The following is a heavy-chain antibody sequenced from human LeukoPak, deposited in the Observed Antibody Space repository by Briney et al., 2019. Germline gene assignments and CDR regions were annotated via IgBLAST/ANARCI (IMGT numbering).Heavy chain of an antibody. D-gene: IGHD7-27*01. CDR2: ISYDGSNK. V-gene: IGHV3-30-3*01. J-gene: IGHJ4*01. Sequence: PGGSLRLSCAAPGFTFSSYAMHWVRQAPGKGLEWVAVISYDGSNKYYADSVKGRFTISRDNSKNTLYLQMSGLRAEDTAIYYCAKGTGDTAYYF. CDR3: AKGTGDTAYYF. CDR1: GFTFSSYA.